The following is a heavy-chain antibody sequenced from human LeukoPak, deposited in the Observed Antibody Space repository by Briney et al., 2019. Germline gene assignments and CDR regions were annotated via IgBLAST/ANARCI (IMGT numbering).Heavy chain of an antibody. CDR1: GFTFSSYG. CDR2: ISKDGSDS. CDR3: ARDLHWGASDY. J-gene: IGHJ4*02. V-gene: IGHV3-74*01. D-gene: IGHD1-26*01. Sequence: GGSLRLSCAASGFTFSSYGMHWVRQVPGKGLVWVSRISKDGSDSFYADSVKGRFTISRDNARNTVELQMNSLRPEDTAVYYCARDLHWGASDYWGQGTLVTVSS.